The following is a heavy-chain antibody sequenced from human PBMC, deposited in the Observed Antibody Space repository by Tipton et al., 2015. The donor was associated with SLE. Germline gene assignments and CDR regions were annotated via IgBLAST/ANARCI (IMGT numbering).Heavy chain of an antibody. J-gene: IGHJ4*02. CDR3: ARDNGPGARYGHEDY. CDR1: GFTFSSYA. V-gene: IGHV3-11*05. D-gene: IGHD5-18*01. Sequence: SLRLSCAASGFTFSSYAMSWVRQAPGKGLEWVSYISSSSSYTNYADSVKGRFTISRDNAKNSLYLQMNSLRAEDTAVYYCARDNGPGARYGHEDYWGQGTLVTVSS. CDR2: ISSSSSYT.